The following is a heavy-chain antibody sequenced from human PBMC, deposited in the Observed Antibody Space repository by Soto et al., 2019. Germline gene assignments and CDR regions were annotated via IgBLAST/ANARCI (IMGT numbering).Heavy chain of an antibody. V-gene: IGHV4-59*08. CDR1: GGSISSYY. J-gene: IGHJ4*02. Sequence: KPSETLSLTCTVSGGSISSYYWSWIRQPPGKGLEWIGYIYYSGSTNYNPSLKSRVTISVDTSKNRFSLKLSSVTAADTAVYYCARQWTLSQTYDYWGQGTLVTVSS. D-gene: IGHD3-16*02. CDR3: ARQWTLSQTYDY. CDR2: IYYSGST.